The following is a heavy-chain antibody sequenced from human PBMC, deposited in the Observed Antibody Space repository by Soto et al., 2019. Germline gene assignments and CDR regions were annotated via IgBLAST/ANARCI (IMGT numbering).Heavy chain of an antibody. CDR3: TTDRARLLDC. V-gene: IGHV3-7*01. J-gene: IGHJ4*02. CDR2: INQDGSEK. Sequence: EEQLVESGGGWVQPGGSLRLSCAASGFTFSSYWMSWVRQAPGKGLEWVGQINQDGSEKYSVDYVRVRFTISRDNAKNSLYRQMNGLSAEDTAVYYCTTDRARLLDCWGQGTLVTVS. CDR1: GFTFSSYW. D-gene: IGHD5-12*01.